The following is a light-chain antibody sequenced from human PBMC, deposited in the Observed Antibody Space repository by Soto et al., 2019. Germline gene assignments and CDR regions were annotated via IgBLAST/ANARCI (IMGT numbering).Light chain of an antibody. CDR1: QSVSSSY. CDR3: QQYGISPRAT. V-gene: IGKV3-20*01. Sequence: EIVLTQSPGNLSLSPGERATLSCRASQSVSSSYLSWYQQKPGQAPRLLIYGASSRATGIPDRFSGSGSGTDFTLTISRLEPEDFEVYYWQQYGISPRATFGQGTKLEIK. J-gene: IGKJ2*01. CDR2: GAS.